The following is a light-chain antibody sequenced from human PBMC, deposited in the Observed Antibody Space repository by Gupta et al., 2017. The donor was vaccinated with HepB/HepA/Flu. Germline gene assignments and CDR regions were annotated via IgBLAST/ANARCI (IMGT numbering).Light chain of an antibody. CDR1: SSNIGAPYD. V-gene: IGLV1-40*01. CDR3: QTYDSSGSGRV. Sequence: QSMLTQPPSVSGAPGQMVTISCTGSSSNIGAPYDVHWYQQRPGPAPKLLMYNNINRPAAVPARFSGSKSGTSASLAITGLQAEDEGDYFCQTYDSSGSGRVFGGGTKLTVL. J-gene: IGLJ3*02. CDR2: NNI.